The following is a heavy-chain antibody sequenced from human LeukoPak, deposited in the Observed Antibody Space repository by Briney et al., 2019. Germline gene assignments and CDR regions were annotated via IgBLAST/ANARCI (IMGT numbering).Heavy chain of an antibody. CDR3: ARDIPRWELGYY. CDR1: GFTFSSYW. Sequence: PGGSLRLSCAASGFTFSSYWMNWVRQAPGKGLEWVAYIKQGGSEKYYVDSVKGRFTISRDNAKNSLYLQMNSLRAEDMAVYYCARDIPRWELGYYWGQGTQGTVSS. CDR2: IKQGGSEK. J-gene: IGHJ4*02. V-gene: IGHV3-7*01. D-gene: IGHD1-26*01.